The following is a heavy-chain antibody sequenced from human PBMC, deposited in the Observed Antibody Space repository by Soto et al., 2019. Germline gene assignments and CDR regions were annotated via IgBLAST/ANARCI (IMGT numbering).Heavy chain of an antibody. Sequence: SETLSLTCTVSGGSISSSSYYWGWIRQPPGKGLEWIGSIYYSGSTYYSPSLKSRVTISVDTSKNQFSLKLSSVTAADTAVYYCARHPPQIAAAPLGGLTPWGQGTLVTVSS. CDR2: IYYSGST. V-gene: IGHV4-39*01. CDR1: GGSISSSSYY. J-gene: IGHJ5*02. D-gene: IGHD6-13*01. CDR3: ARHPPQIAAAPLGGLTP.